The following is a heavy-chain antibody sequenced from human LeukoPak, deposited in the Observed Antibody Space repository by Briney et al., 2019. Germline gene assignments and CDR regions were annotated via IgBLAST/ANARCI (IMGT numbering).Heavy chain of an antibody. CDR1: GASVTDYY. CDR3: TRGHWGLQS. Sequence: SETLSLTCTVSGASVTDYYWSWIRQSPGKGLEWISYIHHSGNSDYNPSLRSRVTTSLDTSKNQYSLNLISVTAADTAVYYCTRGHWGLQSWSQGTLVTVSS. CDR2: IHHSGNS. D-gene: IGHD7-27*01. V-gene: IGHV4-59*02. J-gene: IGHJ5*02.